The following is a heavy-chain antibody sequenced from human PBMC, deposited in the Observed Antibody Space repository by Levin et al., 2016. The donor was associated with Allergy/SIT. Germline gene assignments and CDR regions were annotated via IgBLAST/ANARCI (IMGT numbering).Heavy chain of an antibody. J-gene: IGHJ4*02. Sequence: WIRQPPGKGPECVGYVFYSGSTNYNPSLKSRVTMSVDTSKNQFSLRLKSVVAVDAAVYYCARGRWHYDIAGPLDYWSQGTLVTVSS. CDR2: VFYSGST. CDR3: ARGRWHYDIAGPLDY. D-gene: IGHD3-9*01. V-gene: IGHV4-59*01.